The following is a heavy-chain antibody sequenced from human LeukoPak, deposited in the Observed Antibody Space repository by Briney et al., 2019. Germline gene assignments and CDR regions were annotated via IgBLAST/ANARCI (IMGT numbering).Heavy chain of an antibody. CDR2: ISGSGGST. CDR3: ARDPNGDDIGTFDM. D-gene: IGHD4-17*01. Sequence: GGSLRLSCAASEFTFSSYGMTWVRQAPGKGLEWVSSISGSGGSTQYADSVQGRFAISRDNSKNTLYLQMNSLRAEDTAVYFCARDPNGDDIGTFDMWGRGTMVSVSS. J-gene: IGHJ3*02. CDR1: EFTFSSYG. V-gene: IGHV3-23*01.